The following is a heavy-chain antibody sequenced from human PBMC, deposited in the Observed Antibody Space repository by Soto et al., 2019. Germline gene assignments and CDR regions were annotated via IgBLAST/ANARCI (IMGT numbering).Heavy chain of an antibody. Sequence: ASVKVSCKASGYTFTSYYMHWVRQAPGQGLEWMGIINPSGGSTSYAQKFQGRVTMTRDTSTSTVYMELSSPRSEDTAVYYCARATVVAARAFDIWGQGTMVTVSS. J-gene: IGHJ3*02. CDR3: ARATVVAARAFDI. CDR1: GYTFTSYY. CDR2: INPSGGST. V-gene: IGHV1-46*01. D-gene: IGHD2-15*01.